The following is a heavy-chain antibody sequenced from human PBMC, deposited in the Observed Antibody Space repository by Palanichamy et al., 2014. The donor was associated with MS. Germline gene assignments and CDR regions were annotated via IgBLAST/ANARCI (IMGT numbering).Heavy chain of an antibody. J-gene: IGHJ5*01. CDR3: ARASYCGRDCYYWFES. CDR1: GFSLSDYY. V-gene: IGHV3-11*04. Sequence: QVQLVESGGGLVKPGGSLRLSCAASGFSLSDYYMAWIRQAPGKGLEWVSYIRSSSSTIYPDSSYADSVKGRFTVSRDNAKNSLYLQMNSLRDEDTAVYYCARASYCGRDCYYWFESWGQGTPITVSS. D-gene: IGHD2-21*02. CDR2: IRSSSSTI.